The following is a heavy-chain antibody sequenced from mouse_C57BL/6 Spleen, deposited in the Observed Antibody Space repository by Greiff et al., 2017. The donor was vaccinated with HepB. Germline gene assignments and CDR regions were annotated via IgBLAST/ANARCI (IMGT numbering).Heavy chain of an antibody. Sequence: EVHLVESGGGLVQSGRSLRLSCATSGFTFSDFYMEWVRQAPGKGLEWIAASRNKANDYTTEYSASVKGRFIVSRDTSQSILYLQMNALRAEDTAIYYCARDDYDYPLGVWGTGTTVTVSS. CDR3: ARDDYDYPLGV. V-gene: IGHV7-1*01. D-gene: IGHD2-4*01. J-gene: IGHJ1*03. CDR2: SRNKANDYTT. CDR1: GFTFSDFY.